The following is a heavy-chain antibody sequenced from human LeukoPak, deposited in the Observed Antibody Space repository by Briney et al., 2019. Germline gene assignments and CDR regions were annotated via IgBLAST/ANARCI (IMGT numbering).Heavy chain of an antibody. CDR2: INPNSGGT. V-gene: IGHV1-2*02. Sequence: ASVKVSCKASGYSFTGHYMHWVRQAPGQGLEWMGWINPNSGGTNYAQKFQGRVTMTRDTSISTAYMELSRLRSDDTAVYYCARVHDYLYYGMDVWGQGTTVTVSS. J-gene: IGHJ6*02. CDR1: GYSFTGHY. D-gene: IGHD4/OR15-4a*01. CDR3: ARVHDYLYYGMDV.